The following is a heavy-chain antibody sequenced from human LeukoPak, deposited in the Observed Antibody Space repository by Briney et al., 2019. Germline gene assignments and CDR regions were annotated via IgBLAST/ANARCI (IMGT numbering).Heavy chain of an antibody. V-gene: IGHV1-69*01. Sequence: SVKVSCKASGGTFSSYAISWVRQAPGQGLEWMGGIIPIFGTANYAQKFQGRVTITADESTSTAYMELSSLRSEDTAVYYCARLLSATYDSSGYYGYWGQGTLVTVSS. CDR2: IIPIFGTA. J-gene: IGHJ4*02. CDR1: GGTFSSYA. CDR3: ARLLSATYDSSGYYGY. D-gene: IGHD3-22*01.